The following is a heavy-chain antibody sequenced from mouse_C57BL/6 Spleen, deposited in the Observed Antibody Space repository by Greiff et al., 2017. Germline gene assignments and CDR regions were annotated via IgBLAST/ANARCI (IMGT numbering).Heavy chain of an antibody. D-gene: IGHD1-1*01. CDR2: ISSGGDYI. CDR1: GFTFSSYA. CDR3: TRDGNGSSFDY. J-gene: IGHJ2*01. V-gene: IGHV5-9-1*02. Sequence: EVMLVESGEGLVKPGGSLKLSCAASGFTFSSYAMSWVRQNPEKRLEWVAYISSGGDYIYYADTVKGRLTISRDNARNTLYLQMSSLKSEDTAMYYCTRDGNGSSFDYWGQGTTLTVSS.